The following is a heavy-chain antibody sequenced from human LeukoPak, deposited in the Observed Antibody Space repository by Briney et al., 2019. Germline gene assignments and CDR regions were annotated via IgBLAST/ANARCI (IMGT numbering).Heavy chain of an antibody. CDR3: AREITTSREVTTFDN. CDR2: IWYDGRNK. V-gene: IGHV3-33*01. Sequence: GGSLRLSCAASGYTFSNYGMHWVRQAPGKGLEWVAVIWYDGRNKYYADSVKGRFTISRDNSQNTLYLEMDSLRAEDTAVYFCAREITTSREVTTFDNWGQGTLVTVSS. J-gene: IGHJ4*02. D-gene: IGHD4-17*01. CDR1: GYTFSNYG.